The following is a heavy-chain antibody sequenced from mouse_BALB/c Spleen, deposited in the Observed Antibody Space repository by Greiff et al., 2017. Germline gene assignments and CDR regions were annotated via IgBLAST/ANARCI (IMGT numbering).Heavy chain of an antibody. J-gene: IGHJ3*01. Sequence: EVKLVESGPSLVKPSQSLSLSCSASGDSFTSGYWNWIRKFPGNKLEYMGYISYSGSTYYNPSLKSRISITRDTSKNQYYLQLNSVTTEDTATYYCASGLWFAYWGQGTLVTVSA. CDR2: ISYSGST. CDR1: GDSFTSGY. V-gene: IGHV3-8*02. CDR3: ASGLWFAY.